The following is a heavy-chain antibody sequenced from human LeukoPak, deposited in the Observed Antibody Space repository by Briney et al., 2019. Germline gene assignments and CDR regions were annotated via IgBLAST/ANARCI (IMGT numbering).Heavy chain of an antibody. D-gene: IGHD6-19*01. Sequence: GGSLRLSCAASGFTFSSYAMYWVRQAPGKGLEWVSGIFGSGGSTHYADSVKGRFTSSRDNSKNTVYLQMTSLRAEDTAVYYCAKTTTVYSSGRFPGWPVDYWGQGALVTVSS. CDR1: GFTFSSYA. CDR2: IFGSGGST. J-gene: IGHJ4*02. V-gene: IGHV3-23*01. CDR3: AKTTTVYSSGRFPGWPVDY.